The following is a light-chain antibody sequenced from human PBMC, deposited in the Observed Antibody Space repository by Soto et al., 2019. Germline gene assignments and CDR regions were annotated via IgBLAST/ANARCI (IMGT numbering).Light chain of an antibody. CDR2: DAS. J-gene: IGKJ2*01. V-gene: IGKV1-5*01. Sequence: DIQMTQSPSTLSASVGDGVTITCRASQKISVWLAWYQQRPGKAPKFLIYDASSLETGVPSRFSGRGSGTEFTLTIRSLQPDDFATYYGQQYANSSPTFGQGTKLEIK. CDR3: QQYANSSPT. CDR1: QKISVW.